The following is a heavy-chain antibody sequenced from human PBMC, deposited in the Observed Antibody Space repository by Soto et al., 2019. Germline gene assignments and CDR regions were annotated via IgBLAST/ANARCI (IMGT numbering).Heavy chain of an antibody. Sequence: SETLSLTCAVYGGSFSGYYWSWIRQHPGKGLEWIGEINHSGSTNYNPSLKSRVTISVDTSKNQFSLKLSSVTAADTAVYYCAREGSDGKYLFYYMDVWGKGTTVTVSS. CDR3: AREGSDGKYLFYYMDV. D-gene: IGHD2-2*01. V-gene: IGHV4-34*01. CDR1: GGSFSGYY. J-gene: IGHJ6*03. CDR2: INHSGST.